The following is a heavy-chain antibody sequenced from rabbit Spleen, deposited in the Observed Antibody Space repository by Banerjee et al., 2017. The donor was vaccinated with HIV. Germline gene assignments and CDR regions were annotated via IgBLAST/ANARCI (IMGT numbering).Heavy chain of an antibody. CDR3: ARDAGTSFSTYGMDL. CDR1: GFDFSRNYY. D-gene: IGHD8-1*01. V-gene: IGHV1S40*01. CDR2: IEGGNSAFS. Sequence: QSLEESGGDLVKPGASLTLTCKASGFDFSRNYYISWVRQAPGKGLEWIACIEGGNSAFSYFASWAKGRFTISKTSSTTVTLQMTSLTAADTATYFCARDAGTSFSTYGMDLWGPGTLVTVS. J-gene: IGHJ6*01.